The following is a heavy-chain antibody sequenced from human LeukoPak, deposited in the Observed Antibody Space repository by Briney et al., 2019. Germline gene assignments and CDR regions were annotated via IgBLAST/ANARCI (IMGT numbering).Heavy chain of an antibody. Sequence: PSETLSLTCTVSGGSISSSSYYWGWIRQPPGKGLEWIGSIYYSGSTYYNPSLKSRVTISVDTSKNQFSLKLSSVTAADTAVYYCAREGRYSYGYRYGMDVWGQGTTVTVSS. D-gene: IGHD5-18*01. V-gene: IGHV4-39*07. J-gene: IGHJ6*02. CDR2: IYYSGST. CDR1: GGSISSSSYY. CDR3: AREGRYSYGYRYGMDV.